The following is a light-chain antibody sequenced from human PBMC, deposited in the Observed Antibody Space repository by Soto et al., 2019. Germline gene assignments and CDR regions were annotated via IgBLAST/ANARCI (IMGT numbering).Light chain of an antibody. CDR2: EGS. CDR1: SSDVGNYKF. V-gene: IGLV2-23*01. J-gene: IGLJ3*02. CDR3: CSYAGSSTWV. Sequence: QSALTQPASVSGSPGQSITISCTGTSSDVGNYKFVSWYQQHPDKAPRLMIYEGSKRPSGVSNRFSGSKSGNTASLTISGLQAEDEADYYCCSYAGSSTWVFGGGTKLTVL.